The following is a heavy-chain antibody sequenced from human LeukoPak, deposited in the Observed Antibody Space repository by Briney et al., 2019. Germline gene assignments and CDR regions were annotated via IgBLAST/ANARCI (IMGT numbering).Heavy chain of an antibody. CDR2: IYYSGST. CDR3: SSGGSSGYYFY. Sequence: SQTLSLTCTVSGGPISSSSYYGGRIRQPPGKGLGWIGSIYYSGSTYYNPSLKSRVTISVDTSKNQFSLKLSSVTAADTAVYYCSSGGSSGYYFYWGQGTLVTVSS. D-gene: IGHD3-22*01. J-gene: IGHJ4*02. CDR1: GGPISSSSYY. V-gene: IGHV4-39*01.